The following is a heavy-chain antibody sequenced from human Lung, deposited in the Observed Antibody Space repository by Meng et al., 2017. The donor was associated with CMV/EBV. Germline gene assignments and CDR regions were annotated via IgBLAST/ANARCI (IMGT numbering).Heavy chain of an antibody. D-gene: IGHD1-26*01. Sequence: SLRLXXAASGFTFDDYAMHWVRQVPGKGLEWVAGITWNSGRIGYADSVKGRFTISRDNAKNSLYLQMNSLRAEDTAFYYCAKGLSGLNYYNGMDVWGRGTTVXVSS. CDR2: ITWNSGRI. CDR1: GFTFDDYA. J-gene: IGHJ6*02. CDR3: AKGLSGLNYYNGMDV. V-gene: IGHV3-9*01.